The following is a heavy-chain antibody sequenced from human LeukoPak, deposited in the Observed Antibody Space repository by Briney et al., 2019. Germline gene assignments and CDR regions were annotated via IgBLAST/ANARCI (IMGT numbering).Heavy chain of an antibody. CDR3: TRDQTPYY. V-gene: IGHV3-49*04. CDR2: IASETYGGTA. J-gene: IGHJ4*02. CDR1: GFTSSSYW. Sequence: PGGSLRLSCAASGFTSSSYWMSWVRQAPGKGLEWVGFIASETYGGTAEYAASLKGRFTISRDDSKSIAYLQMNSLKTEDTAVYYCTRDQTPYYWGQGTLVTVSS.